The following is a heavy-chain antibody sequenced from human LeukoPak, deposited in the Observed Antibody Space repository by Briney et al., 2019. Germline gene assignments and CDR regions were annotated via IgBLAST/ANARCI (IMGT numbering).Heavy chain of an antibody. V-gene: IGHV3-9*01. J-gene: IGHJ4*02. CDR2: ISWNSGSI. Sequence: SGGSLRLSCAASGFTFDDYAMHWVRQAPGKGLEWVSGISWNSGSIGYADSVKGRFTISRDNAKNSLYLQMNSLRDEDTAVYYCASTMYSSSPTFDYWGQGTLVTVSS. D-gene: IGHD6-6*01. CDR1: GFTFDDYA. CDR3: ASTMYSSSPTFDY.